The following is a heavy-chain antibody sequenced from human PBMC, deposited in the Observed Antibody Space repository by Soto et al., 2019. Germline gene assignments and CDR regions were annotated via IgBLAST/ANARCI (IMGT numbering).Heavy chain of an antibody. J-gene: IGHJ6*02. D-gene: IGHD6-13*01. CDR2: MNPNSGNT. V-gene: IGHV1-8*01. Sequence: QVQLVQSGAEVKKPGASVKVSCKASGHTFSSYDIIWVRQATGQGLEWMGWMNPNSGNTAYAQRFQGRVTMTRNISIGTAYMELSSLRSEDTAVYYCARLQALPYSSSWYDYYYGMDVWGQGTTVTVSS. CDR3: ARLQALPYSSSWYDYYYGMDV. CDR1: GHTFSSYD.